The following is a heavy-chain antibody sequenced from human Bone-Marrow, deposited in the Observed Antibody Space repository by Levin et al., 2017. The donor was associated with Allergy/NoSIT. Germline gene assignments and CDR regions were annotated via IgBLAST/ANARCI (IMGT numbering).Heavy chain of an antibody. CDR2: ISYDGSNK. CDR1: GFTFSSYG. Sequence: PGESLKISCAASGFTFSSYGMHWVRQAPGKGLEWVAVISYDGSNKYYADSVKGRFTISRDNSKNTLYLQMNSLRAEDTAVYYCAKGESRPYSSSWPNFDYWGQGTLVTVSS. V-gene: IGHV3-30*18. D-gene: IGHD6-13*01. J-gene: IGHJ4*02. CDR3: AKGESRPYSSSWPNFDY.